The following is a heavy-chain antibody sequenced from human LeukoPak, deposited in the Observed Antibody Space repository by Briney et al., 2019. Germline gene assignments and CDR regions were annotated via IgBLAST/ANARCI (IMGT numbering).Heavy chain of an antibody. D-gene: IGHD1-26*01. CDR1: GGSISSGDYY. J-gene: IGHJ4*02. Sequence: SETLSLTSTVSGGSISSGDYYWSWIRQPPGKGLEWIGYIYYSGSTYYNPSLKSRVTISVDTSKNQFSLKLSSVTAADTAVYYCARIVGATIDYWGQGTLVTVSS. V-gene: IGHV4-30-4*08. CDR3: ARIVGATIDY. CDR2: IYYSGST.